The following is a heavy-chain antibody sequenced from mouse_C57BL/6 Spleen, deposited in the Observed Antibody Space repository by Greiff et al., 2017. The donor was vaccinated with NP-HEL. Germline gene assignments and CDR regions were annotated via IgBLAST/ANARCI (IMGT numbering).Heavy chain of an antibody. CDR1: GYSITSGYY. CDR2: ISYGGSN. J-gene: IGHJ1*03. CDR3: ARDHYYGSGYGYFDV. Sequence: DVQLQESGPGLVKPSQSLSLTCSVTGYSITSGYYWNWIRQFPGNKLEWMGYISYGGSNNYNPSLKNRISITRDTSKNQFFLKLNSVTTEDTATYYCARDHYYGSGYGYFDVWGTGTTVTVSS. D-gene: IGHD1-2*01. V-gene: IGHV3-6*01.